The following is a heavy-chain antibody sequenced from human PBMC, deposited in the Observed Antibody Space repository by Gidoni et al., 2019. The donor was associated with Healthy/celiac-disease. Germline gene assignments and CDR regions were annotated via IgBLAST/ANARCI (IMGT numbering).Heavy chain of an antibody. CDR2: IFSNDEK. V-gene: IGHV2-26*01. D-gene: IGHD3-16*01. CDR1: GFSLSNARMG. J-gene: IGHJ4*02. CDR3: ARIVRRGTADY. Sequence: QATLKESAPVLVKPTDTLTLTCTVSGFSLSNARMGVSWIRQPPGKALEWLAHIFSNDEKSYSTSLKSRLTISKDTSKSQVVLTMTNMDPVDTATYYCARIVRRGTADYWGQGTLVTVSS.